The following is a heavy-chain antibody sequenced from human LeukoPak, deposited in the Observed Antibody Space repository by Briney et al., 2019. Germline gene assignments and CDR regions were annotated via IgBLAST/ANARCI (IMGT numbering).Heavy chain of an antibody. D-gene: IGHD3-3*01. CDR2: INHSGRT. V-gene: IGHV4-34*01. CDR3: ARGETVFGVVRSDFYMDV. Sequence: PSETLSLTCGVYGGSFSGYYWSWIRQTPGKGLEWIGQINHSGRTSYNPSLKSRSTISKDTSQRQFSLNLTSVTAADTAVYYCARGETVFGVVRSDFYMDVWGTGTTVTVSS. CDR1: GGSFSGYY. J-gene: IGHJ6*03.